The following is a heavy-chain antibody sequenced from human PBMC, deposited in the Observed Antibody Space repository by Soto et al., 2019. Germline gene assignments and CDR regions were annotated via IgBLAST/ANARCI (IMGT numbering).Heavy chain of an antibody. CDR2: IRSKAYGGTT. Sequence: GGSLRLSCTASGFTFGDYAMSWFRQAPGKGLEWVGFIRSKAYGGTTEYAASVKGRFTISRDDSKSIAYLQMNSLKTEDTAVYYCTRLNCSGGSCYFDYWGQGTLVTVSS. J-gene: IGHJ4*02. V-gene: IGHV3-49*03. CDR1: GFTFGDYA. CDR3: TRLNCSGGSCYFDY. D-gene: IGHD2-15*01.